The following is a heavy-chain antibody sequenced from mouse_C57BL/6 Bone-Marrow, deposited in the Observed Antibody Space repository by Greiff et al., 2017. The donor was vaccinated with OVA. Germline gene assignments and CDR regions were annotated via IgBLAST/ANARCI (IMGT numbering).Heavy chain of an antibody. J-gene: IGHJ2*01. Sequence: EVQLQESGPVLVKPGASVKMSCKASGYTFTDYYMNWVKQSHGKSLEWIGVINPYNGGTSYNQKFKGKATLTVDKSSSTAYMELNSLTSEDSAVYYCARGLRDFDYWGQGTTLTVSS. CDR1: GYTFTDYY. CDR3: ARGLRDFDY. V-gene: IGHV1-19*01. CDR2: INPYNGGT. D-gene: IGHD1-1*01.